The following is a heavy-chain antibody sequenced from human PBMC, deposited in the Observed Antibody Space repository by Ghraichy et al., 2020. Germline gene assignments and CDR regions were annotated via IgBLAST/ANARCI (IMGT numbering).Heavy chain of an antibody. CDR2: FYYTGST. V-gene: IGHV4-59*01. J-gene: IGHJ4*02. Sequence: SETLSLTCTVSGGSISSYSWSWIRQPPGMRLEWIGLFYYTGSTIYNPSLKSRVTMSVYTSQNQFSLNLRSVTAADTAVYFCARTRSLGGETTTFFDYWGQGSLVTVSS. CDR3: ARTRSLGGETTTFFDY. CDR1: GGSISSYS. D-gene: IGHD3-16*01.